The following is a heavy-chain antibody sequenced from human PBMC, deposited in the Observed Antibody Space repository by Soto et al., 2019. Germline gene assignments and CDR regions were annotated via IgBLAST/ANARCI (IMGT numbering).Heavy chain of an antibody. V-gene: IGHV3-9*01. D-gene: IGHD1-1*01. CDR2: INFNSANT. Sequence: GGSLRLSCAASGFKFDDYAMHWARQAPGKGLEWVSGINFNSANTAYAESVKGRFTISRDNAKNSLYLQMNSLRAEDTAFYFCAKDLRTHWILGNFDSWAQGTLVTVSS. CDR1: GFKFDDYA. CDR3: AKDLRTHWILGNFDS. J-gene: IGHJ4*02.